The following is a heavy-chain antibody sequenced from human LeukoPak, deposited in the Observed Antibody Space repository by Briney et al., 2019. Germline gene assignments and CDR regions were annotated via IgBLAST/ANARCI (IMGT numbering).Heavy chain of an antibody. CDR1: GYDFTTYW. V-gene: IGHV5-51*01. CDR2: ISPGDSDA. J-gene: IGHJ5*02. Sequence: GESLKISCKGFGYDFTTYWIGWVRQMPGKGLEWMGIISPGDSDARYSPSFQGQVTISADKSISTAYLQWSSLKASDTAMYYCARASITIFGVARENWFDPWGQGTLVTVSS. CDR3: ARASITIFGVARENWFDP. D-gene: IGHD3-3*01.